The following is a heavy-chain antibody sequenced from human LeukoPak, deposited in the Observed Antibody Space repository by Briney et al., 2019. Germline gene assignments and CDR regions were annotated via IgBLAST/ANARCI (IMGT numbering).Heavy chain of an antibody. CDR2: IYSGGST. CDR1: GLTVSSNS. CDR3: ASGYSFDY. J-gene: IGHJ4*02. V-gene: IGHV3-66*01. D-gene: IGHD3-22*01. Sequence: PGGSLRLSCAASGLTVSSNSMSWVRQAPGKGLEWVSFIYSGGSTYYADSVKGRFTISRDNSKNTLYLQMNSLRAEDTAVYYCASGYSFDYWGQGTLVTVSS.